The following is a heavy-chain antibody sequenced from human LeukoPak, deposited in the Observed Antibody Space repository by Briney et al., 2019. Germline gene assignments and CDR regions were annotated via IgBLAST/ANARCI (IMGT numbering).Heavy chain of an antibody. J-gene: IGHJ5*02. V-gene: IGHV3-74*01. Sequence: GSLRLSCAASGFTFSSYWMHWVRQAPGKGLVWVSRINSDGSSTSYADSVKGRFTISRDNAKNTLYLQMNSLRAEDTAVYYCARVGRYCSSTSCHNWFDPWGQGTLVTVSS. D-gene: IGHD2-2*01. CDR1: GFTFSSYW. CDR2: INSDGSST. CDR3: ARVGRYCSSTSCHNWFDP.